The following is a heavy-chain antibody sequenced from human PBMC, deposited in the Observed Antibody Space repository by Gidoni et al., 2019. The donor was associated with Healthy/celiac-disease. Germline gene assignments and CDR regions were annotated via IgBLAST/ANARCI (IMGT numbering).Heavy chain of an antibody. CDR2: IVAYNGNT. V-gene: IGHV1-18*01. CDR3: AMGVQWLVI. CDR1: GYTFTSYG. D-gene: IGHD6-19*01. J-gene: IGHJ4*02. Sequence: QGQLVHSGAEVTKPGDSVKVCCKASGYTFTSYGTSWVRQAPGQGLEWMGGIVAYNGNTNYAQTLQGRVTMTTDTSKSTAYMELRSLRSDDTAVYYCAMGVQWLVIWGQGTLVTVSS.